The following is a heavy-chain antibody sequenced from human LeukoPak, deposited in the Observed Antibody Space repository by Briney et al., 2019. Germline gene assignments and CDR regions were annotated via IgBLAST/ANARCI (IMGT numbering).Heavy chain of an antibody. CDR3: ARVGAQRWLQSHFDY. Sequence: PGGSLRLSCAASGFTFSDYYMSWIRQAPGKGLEWVSYISTSGSTIYYADSVKGRFTISRGNAKNSLYLQMNSLRAEDTAVYFCARVGAQRWLQSHFDYWGQGTLVTVSS. CDR2: ISTSGSTI. CDR1: GFTFSDYY. V-gene: IGHV3-11*01. D-gene: IGHD5-24*01. J-gene: IGHJ4*02.